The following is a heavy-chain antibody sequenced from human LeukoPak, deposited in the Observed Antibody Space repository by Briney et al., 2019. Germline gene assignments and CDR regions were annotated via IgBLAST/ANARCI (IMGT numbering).Heavy chain of an antibody. CDR3: TREAA. J-gene: IGHJ5*02. CDR1: GFTFSSYS. CDR2: IKEDGSEK. Sequence: GGSLRLSCAASGFTFSSYSMNWVRQAPGKGLEWVANIKEDGSEKYYVDSVRGRFTISRDNAKNSLYLQMNSLRVDDTAMYYCTREAAWGRGTLVTVSS. V-gene: IGHV3-7*01.